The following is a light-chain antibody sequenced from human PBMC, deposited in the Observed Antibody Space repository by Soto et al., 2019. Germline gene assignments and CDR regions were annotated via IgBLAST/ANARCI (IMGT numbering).Light chain of an antibody. Sequence: EIVMTQSPASLSVSPGDGATLSCRASQSVASNVACYQQKPGQGPRLLIHGASTRAVGVPARFSGSGSGTDFTLTISSLQAEDFVVYYCQQYHNWPPQYTFGQGTKLQIK. CDR2: GAS. CDR3: QQYHNWPPQYT. J-gene: IGKJ2*01. V-gene: IGKV3-15*01. CDR1: QSVASN.